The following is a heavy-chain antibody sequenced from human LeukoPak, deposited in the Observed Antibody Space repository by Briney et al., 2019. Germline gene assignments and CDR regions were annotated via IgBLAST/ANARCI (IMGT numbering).Heavy chain of an antibody. V-gene: IGHV1-2*02. CDR1: GYTFTGYY. CDR2: INPNSGGT. J-gene: IGHJ4*02. CDR3: ARVGVGATRFHPIDY. Sequence: ASVKVSCKASGYTFTGYYMHWVRQAPGQGLEWMGWINPNSGGTNYAQKFQGRVTMTRDTSISTAYMELSRLRSDDTAVYYYARVGVGATRFHPIDYWGQGTLVTVSS. D-gene: IGHD1-26*01.